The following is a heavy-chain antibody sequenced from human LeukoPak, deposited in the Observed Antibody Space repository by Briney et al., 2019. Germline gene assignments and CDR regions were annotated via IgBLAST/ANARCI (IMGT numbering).Heavy chain of an antibody. CDR2: ISSSSSYI. V-gene: IGHV3-21*01. CDR1: GFTFSSYS. Sequence: GGSLRLSCAASGFTFSSYSMNWVRQAPGKGLEWVSSISSSSSYIYYADSVKGRFTISRDNAKNSLYLQMNSLRAEDTAVYYCARDTTAMLRFLEWFDYWGQGTLVTVSS. CDR3: ARDTTAMLRFLEWFDY. J-gene: IGHJ4*02. D-gene: IGHD3-3*01.